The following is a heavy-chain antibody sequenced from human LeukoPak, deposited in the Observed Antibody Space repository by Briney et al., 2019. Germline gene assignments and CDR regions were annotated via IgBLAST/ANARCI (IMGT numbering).Heavy chain of an antibody. CDR1: GGSISSGDYY. D-gene: IGHD6-13*01. CDR2: IYYSGST. J-gene: IGHJ4*02. Sequence: PSETLSLTCTVSGGSISSGDYYWSWVRQPPGRGLEWIGYIYYSGSTYYNPSPKSRVTISVDTSKNQFSLKLSSVTAADTAVYYCARGNLSIAAAGTQYDYWGQGTLVTVSS. CDR3: ARGNLSIAAAGTQYDY. V-gene: IGHV4-30-4*01.